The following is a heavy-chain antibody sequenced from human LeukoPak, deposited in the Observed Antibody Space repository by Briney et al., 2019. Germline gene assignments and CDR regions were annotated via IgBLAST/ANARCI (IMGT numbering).Heavy chain of an antibody. D-gene: IGHD1-26*01. V-gene: IGHV3-11*01. CDR1: GFTFSDYY. CDR2: ISSRSSAI. Sequence: GGSLRLSCAASGFTFSDYYMSWIRQAPGKGLEWVSYISSRSSAIYYADSVKGRFTISRDNAKNSLYLQMNSLRAEDTAVYYCARETGSGSYSLDYWGQGTLVTVSS. J-gene: IGHJ4*02. CDR3: ARETGSGSYSLDY.